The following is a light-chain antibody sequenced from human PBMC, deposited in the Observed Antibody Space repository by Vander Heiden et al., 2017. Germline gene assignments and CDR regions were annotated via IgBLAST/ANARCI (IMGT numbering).Light chain of an antibody. J-gene: IGKJ1*01. Sequence: EIVLTQSPGTLSLSPGERATLSCRASQSVSSSYLAWYQQKPGQAPRLLIYGASSRATGIPDRFRGSGSGTDFTLTISRLEPEDFAVYYCQQSGWTFGQGTKVEIK. CDR1: QSVSSSY. CDR2: GAS. CDR3: QQSGWT. V-gene: IGKV3-20*01.